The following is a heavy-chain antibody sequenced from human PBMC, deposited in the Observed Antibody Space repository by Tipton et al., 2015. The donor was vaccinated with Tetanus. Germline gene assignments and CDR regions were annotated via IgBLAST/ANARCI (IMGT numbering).Heavy chain of an antibody. Sequence: GSLRLSCAASGFTFSSFWMHWVRQVPGKGLVSVARINDVGTETDYADSVTGRFSISRDNAKNSLFLQMTSLRAEDTAMYYCRAGSWLGGPGTLVTVSS. D-gene: IGHD5-18*01. CDR1: GFTFSSFW. CDR3: RAGSWL. CDR2: INDVGTET. V-gene: IGHV3-74*01. J-gene: IGHJ4*02.